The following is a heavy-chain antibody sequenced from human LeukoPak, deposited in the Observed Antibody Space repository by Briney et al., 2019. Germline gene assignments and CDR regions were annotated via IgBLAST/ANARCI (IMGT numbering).Heavy chain of an antibody. CDR2: IYYSGST. J-gene: IGHJ3*02. CDR3: ARSGITAPVNDAFDI. Sequence: PSETLSLTCTVSGGSISSYYWSWIRQPPGKGLEWIGYIYYSGSTNYDPSLESRVTISVDTSKNQFSLKLSSVTAADTAVYYWARSGITAPVNDAFDIWGQGTMVTVSS. CDR1: GGSISSYY. D-gene: IGHD6-13*01. V-gene: IGHV4-59*01.